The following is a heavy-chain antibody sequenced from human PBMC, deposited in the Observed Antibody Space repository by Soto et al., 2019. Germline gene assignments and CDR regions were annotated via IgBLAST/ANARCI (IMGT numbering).Heavy chain of an antibody. CDR2: IFYSDNT. J-gene: IGHJ4*02. D-gene: IGHD3-16*01. CDR3: VRGGGNTGYYFDY. CDR1: GDSVTSGSHY. V-gene: IGHV4-61*01. Sequence: SETLSLTCTVSGDSVTSGSHYWSWIRQPPGKGLEYIGYIFYSDNTSYHPPLKSRVTISVDTSKNQCSLKLSSVTAADTAVYYCVRGGGNTGYYFDYWGQGTLVTVSS.